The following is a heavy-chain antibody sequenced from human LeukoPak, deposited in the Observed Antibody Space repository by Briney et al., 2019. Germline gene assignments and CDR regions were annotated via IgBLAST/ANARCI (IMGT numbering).Heavy chain of an antibody. CDR1: GGSISSGDYY. CDR2: IYYSGST. D-gene: IGHD3-10*01. J-gene: IGHJ6*02. CDR3: ASHYYGSGPTDMTLDV. Sequence: SQTLSLTCTVSGGSISSGDYYWSWIRQPPGKGLEWIGYIYYSGSTYYNPSLKSRVTISVDTSKNQFSLKLSSVTAADTAVYYCASHYYGSGPTDMTLDVWGQGTTVTVSS. V-gene: IGHV4-30-4*01.